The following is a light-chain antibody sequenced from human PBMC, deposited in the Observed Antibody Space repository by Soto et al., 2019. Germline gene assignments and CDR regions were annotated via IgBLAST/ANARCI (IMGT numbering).Light chain of an antibody. CDR2: EVS. CDR3: SSYSSSSTLAV. CDR1: SSDVGGHNY. J-gene: IGLJ2*01. V-gene: IGLV2-14*01. Sequence: QSVLTQPASVSGSPGQSITISCTGTSSDVGGHNYVSWYQQHPGKAPKLMISEVSNRPSGVSNRFSGSKSGITASLTISGLQAEDEAEYYCSSYSSSSTLAVFGGGTKLTVL.